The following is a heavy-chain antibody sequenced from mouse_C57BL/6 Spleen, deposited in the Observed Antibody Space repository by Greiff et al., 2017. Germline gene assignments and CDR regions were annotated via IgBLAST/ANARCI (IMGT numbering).Heavy chain of an antibody. Sequence: VKVVESGAELVRPGASVTLSCKASGYTFTDYEMHWVKQTPVHGLEWIGAIDPETGGTAYNQKFKGKAILTADKSSSTAYMELRSLTSEDSAVYYCTRERNDGGYYLDYWGQGTTLTVSS. J-gene: IGHJ2*01. D-gene: IGHD1-1*02. CDR2: IDPETGGT. V-gene: IGHV1-15*01. CDR1: GYTFTDYE. CDR3: TRERNDGGYYLDY.